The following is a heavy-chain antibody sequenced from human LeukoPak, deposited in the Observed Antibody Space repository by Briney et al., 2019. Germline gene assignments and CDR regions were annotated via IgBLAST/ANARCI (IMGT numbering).Heavy chain of an antibody. J-gene: IGHJ4*02. D-gene: IGHD4-17*01. CDR3: ASPGRDYRDN. CDR2: INPSGDNT. V-gene: IGHV1-46*01. Sequence: ASVKVSCKASGYTFTGYYMHWVRQAPGQGLEWMGIINPSGDNTWYAQKFQGRVTMTRDMATSTDYMEVSSLRSEDTAVYYCASPGRDYRDNWGQGTLVTVSS. CDR1: GYTFTGYY.